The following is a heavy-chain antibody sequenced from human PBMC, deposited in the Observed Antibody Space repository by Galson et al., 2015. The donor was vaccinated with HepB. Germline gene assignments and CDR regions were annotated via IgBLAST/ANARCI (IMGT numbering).Heavy chain of an antibody. J-gene: IGHJ4*02. V-gene: IGHV3-33*01. CDR2: IWYDGSNK. CDR3: ARGAQIHRLRQLPVYFDY. Sequence: SLRLSCAASGFTFSSYGMHWVRQAPGKGLEWVAVIWYDGSNKYYADSVKGRFTISRDNSKNTLYLQMNSLRAEDTAVYYCARGAQIHRLRQLPVYFDYWGQGTLVTVSS. D-gene: IGHD2-2*01. CDR1: GFTFSSYG.